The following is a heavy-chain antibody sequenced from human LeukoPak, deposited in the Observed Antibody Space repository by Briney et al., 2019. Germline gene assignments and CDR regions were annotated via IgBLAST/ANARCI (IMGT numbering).Heavy chain of an antibody. V-gene: IGHV3-74*01. D-gene: IGHD6-13*01. CDR3: ARASLRAGSDWYFDL. J-gene: IGHJ2*01. CDR2: IKSDGSST. Sequence: PGGSLSLACAASGFTFSSYWMRWVRQAPGKGLVWVSGIKSDGSSTTYADSVKGRFTISRDNAKNTLYLQMNSLRAEDTAVYYCARASLRAGSDWYFDLWGRGALVTVSS. CDR1: GFTFSSYW.